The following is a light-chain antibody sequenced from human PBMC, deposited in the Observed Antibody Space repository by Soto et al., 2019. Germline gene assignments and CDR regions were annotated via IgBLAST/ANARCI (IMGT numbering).Light chain of an antibody. CDR1: SSNIGAGYD. CDR2: GNS. V-gene: IGLV1-40*01. J-gene: IGLJ2*01. Sequence: QSVLTQPPSVSGAPGQRVTISCTGSSSNIGAGYDVHWYQQLPGTAPKLLIYGNSNRPSGVPDRFSGSKSGTSASLAITGXXXXXXXXYXCQSYDSSLSVVVFGGGTKLTV. CDR3: QSYDSSLSVVV.